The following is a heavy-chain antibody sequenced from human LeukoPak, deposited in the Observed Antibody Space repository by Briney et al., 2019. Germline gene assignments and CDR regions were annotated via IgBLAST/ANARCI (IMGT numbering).Heavy chain of an antibody. V-gene: IGHV3-53*05. J-gene: IGHJ4*02. CDR1: GFTFSSNY. CDR3: AKSGPTVAARRGYFDY. D-gene: IGHD6-19*01. Sequence: GGSLRLSCAASGFTFSSNYMSWVRQAPGKGLEWVSVIYSGGSTYYADSVKGRFTISRDNSKNTLYLRRNSLRAEDTAVYYCAKSGPTVAARRGYFDYWGQGTLVTVSS. CDR2: IYSGGST.